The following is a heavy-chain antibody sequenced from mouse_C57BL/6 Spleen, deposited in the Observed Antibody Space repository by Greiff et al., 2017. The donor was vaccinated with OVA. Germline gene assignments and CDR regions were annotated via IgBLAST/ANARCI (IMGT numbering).Heavy chain of an antibody. CDR1: GYTFTDYY. V-gene: IGHV1-19*01. D-gene: IGHD1-1*01. Sequence: VQLQQSGPVLVKPGASVKMSCKASGYTFTDYYMNWVKQSHGKSLEWIGVINPYNGGTSYNQKFKGKATLTVDPSSSTAYMELNSLTSEDSAVYYCARRNYCSSCWYFDVWGTGTTVTVSS. J-gene: IGHJ1*03. CDR3: ARRNYCSSCWYFDV. CDR2: INPYNGGT.